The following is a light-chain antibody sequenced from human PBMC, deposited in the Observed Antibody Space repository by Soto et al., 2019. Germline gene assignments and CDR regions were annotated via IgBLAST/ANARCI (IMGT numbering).Light chain of an antibody. J-gene: IGKJ1*01. CDR2: AAS. V-gene: IGKV1-39*01. CDR1: QTVTSY. Sequence: DVQMTQSPSSLSASVGDSLTLTCRASQTVTSYLNWYQQKPGKAPKLLIYAASTLQSGVPSRFSGSGSGKEFTLTIISLQPEDFANYYCQQSYSTPTWTFGQGTKVDIK. CDR3: QQSYSTPTWT.